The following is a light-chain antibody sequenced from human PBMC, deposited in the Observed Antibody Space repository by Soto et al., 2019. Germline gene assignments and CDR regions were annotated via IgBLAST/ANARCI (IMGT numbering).Light chain of an antibody. CDR2: AAS. Sequence: AIQMTQSPSSLSASVGDRVTITCRASQGIRNDLGWYQQKPGKAPQLLIYAASTLQRGVSSRFSGSGTGTDFTLTIGSLQLEDSATYYCLQDYSYPRTFGQGTKVEIK. CDR1: QGIRND. CDR3: LQDYSYPRT. V-gene: IGKV1-6*01. J-gene: IGKJ1*01.